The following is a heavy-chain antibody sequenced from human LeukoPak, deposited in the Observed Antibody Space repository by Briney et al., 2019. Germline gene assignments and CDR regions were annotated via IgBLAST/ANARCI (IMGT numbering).Heavy chain of an antibody. Sequence: SETLSLTCTVSGGSISSSSYYWGWIRQPPGKGLEWIGSIYYSGSTYYNPPLKSRVTISVDTSKNQFSLKLSSVTAADTAVYYCARLTLSGVSADYWGQGTLVTVSS. CDR2: IYYSGST. J-gene: IGHJ4*02. CDR1: GGSISSSSYY. V-gene: IGHV4-39*01. D-gene: IGHD2/OR15-2a*01. CDR3: ARLTLSGVSADY.